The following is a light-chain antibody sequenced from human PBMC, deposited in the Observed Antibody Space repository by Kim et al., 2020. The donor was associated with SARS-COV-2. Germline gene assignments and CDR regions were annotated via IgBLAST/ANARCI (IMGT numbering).Light chain of an antibody. Sequence: VSPGERATLSCRASQSVTSTLAWYQQKPGQAPRLLIYGTSTRATGIPARFSVSGSGTEFTLTITSLQSEDFAIYYCQQYHNWPWTFGQGTKVDIK. CDR3: QQYHNWPWT. V-gene: IGKV3-15*01. CDR1: QSVTST. J-gene: IGKJ1*01. CDR2: GTS.